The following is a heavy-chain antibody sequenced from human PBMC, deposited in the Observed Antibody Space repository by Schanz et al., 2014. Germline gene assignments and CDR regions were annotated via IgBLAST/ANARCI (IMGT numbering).Heavy chain of an antibody. D-gene: IGHD6-6*01. J-gene: IGHJ4*02. V-gene: IGHV3-23*04. CDR2: MSGSGSTA. CDR1: GFTFSTYA. CDR3: VPMSIAAH. Sequence: VQLVESGGGVVQPGRSLRLSCSASGFTFSTYAMSWVRQAPGKGLEWVSGMSGSGSTADYADSVKGQFTISRDNDKNSLYLQMNSLRAEDTADCYWVPMSIAAHWGQGTLITVSS.